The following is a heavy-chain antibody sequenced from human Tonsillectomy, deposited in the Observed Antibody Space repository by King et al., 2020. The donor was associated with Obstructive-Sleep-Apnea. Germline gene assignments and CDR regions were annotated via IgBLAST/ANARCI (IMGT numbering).Heavy chain of an antibody. CDR1: GFNFGDYA. CDR2: ISWNSANI. J-gene: IGHJ4*02. D-gene: IGHD6-13*01. V-gene: IGHV3-9*01. Sequence: VQLVESGGGLVQPGRSLRLSCVGSGFNFGDYAMHWVRQAPGRGLEWVSVISWNSANIDYADSIKGRFPISRDNAKNSLFLQMSSLRVEDTALYYCVKDSSSCLDYWGQGTLVTVSS. CDR3: VKDSSSCLDY.